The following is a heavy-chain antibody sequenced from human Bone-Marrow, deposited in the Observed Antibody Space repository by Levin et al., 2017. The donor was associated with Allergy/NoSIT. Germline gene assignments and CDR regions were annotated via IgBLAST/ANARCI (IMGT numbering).Heavy chain of an antibody. CDR1: GLTFSNAW. CDR2: FKVIAIGGPP. D-gene: IGHD1-26*01. Sequence: PGGSLRLSCAASGLTFSNAWMNWVRQAPGKGRDWVGLFKVIAIGGPPDYAVPVQARSTISRDDPENMVYLQMNSLKAEDTAVYYCTKHKVGNWFDPWGQGTLVTVSS. V-gene: IGHV3-15*07. CDR3: TKHKVGNWFDP. J-gene: IGHJ5*02.